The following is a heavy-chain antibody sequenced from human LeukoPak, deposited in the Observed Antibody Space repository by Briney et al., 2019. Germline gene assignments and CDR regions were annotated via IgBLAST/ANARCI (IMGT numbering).Heavy chain of an antibody. CDR3: ARRSGIAVAGAFDY. D-gene: IGHD6-19*01. V-gene: IGHV3-48*03. J-gene: IGHJ4*02. Sequence: GGSLRLSCAASGFTFSSYEMNWVRQAPGKGLEWVSYISSSGSTIYYADSVKGRFTTSRDNSKNTLYLQMNSLRVEDTAVYYCARRSGIAVAGAFDYWGQGTLVTVSS. CDR2: ISSSGSTI. CDR1: GFTFSSYE.